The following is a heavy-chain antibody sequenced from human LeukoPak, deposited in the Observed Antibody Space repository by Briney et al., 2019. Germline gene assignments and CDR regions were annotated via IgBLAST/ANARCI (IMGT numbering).Heavy chain of an antibody. CDR3: ARAPDYYDSSGYFDY. J-gene: IGHJ4*02. V-gene: IGHV1-69*13. CDR2: IIPIFGTA. D-gene: IGHD3-22*01. CDR1: GGTFSSYA. Sequence: SVKASCKASGGTFSSYAISWVRQAPGQGLEWMGGIIPIFGTANYAQKFQGRVTITADESTSTAYMELSSLRSEDTAVYYCARAPDYYDSSGYFDYWGQGTLVTVSS.